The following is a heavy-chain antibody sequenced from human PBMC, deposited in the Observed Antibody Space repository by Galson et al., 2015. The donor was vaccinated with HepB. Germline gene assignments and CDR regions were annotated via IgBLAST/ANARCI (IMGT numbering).Heavy chain of an antibody. CDR2: ISYEGSRI. Sequence: SLRLSCAASGFMFNNYGMIWIRQAPGKGLDWVAAISYEGSRIYYGDSVKGRFTISRDNSNNMLYLQMDSLRLDDTAVYYCARDRDTAMDRSTGYFDYWGQGTLVTVSS. V-gene: IGHV3-30*03. D-gene: IGHD5-18*01. CDR1: GFMFNNYG. J-gene: IGHJ4*02. CDR3: ARDRDTAMDRSTGYFDY.